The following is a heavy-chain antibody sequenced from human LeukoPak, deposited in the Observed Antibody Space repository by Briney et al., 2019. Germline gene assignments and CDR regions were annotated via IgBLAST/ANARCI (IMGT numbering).Heavy chain of an antibody. D-gene: IGHD6-25*01. CDR3: AKAGTSSALS. CDR1: GFTFSSYA. V-gene: IGHV3-23*01. J-gene: IGHJ5*02. CDR2: ISSSGGSI. Sequence: GGSLRLSCAASGFTFSSYAMSWVRQAPGKGLEWVSGISSSGGSIYYADSVKGRFTFSRDNSKNTLYLQMNSLRAEDTAVYYCAKAGTSSALSWGQGTLVTVSS.